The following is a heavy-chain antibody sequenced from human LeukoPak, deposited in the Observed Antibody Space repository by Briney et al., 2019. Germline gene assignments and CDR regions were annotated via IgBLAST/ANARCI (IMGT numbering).Heavy chain of an antibody. CDR3: ARDLGGSGSYLDY. D-gene: IGHD3-10*01. V-gene: IGHV4-38-2*02. J-gene: IGHJ4*02. CDR1: GYSISSGYY. CDR2: IYHSGST. Sequence: SETLSLTCTVSGYSISSGYYWGWIRQPPGKGLEWIGSIYHSGSTYCNPSLKSRVTISVDTSKNQFSLKLSSVTAADTAVYYCARDLGGSGSYLDYWGQGTLVTVSS.